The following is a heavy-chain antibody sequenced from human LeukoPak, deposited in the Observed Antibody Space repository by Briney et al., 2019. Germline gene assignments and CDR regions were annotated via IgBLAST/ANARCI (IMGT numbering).Heavy chain of an antibody. Sequence: ASVRVSCKASGYTFTSYAMHWVRQAPGQRLEWMGWINAGNGNTKYSQKFQGRVTITRDTSASTAYMELSSLRSEDTAVYYCASSADHSVEYYFDYWGQGTLVTVSS. CDR1: GYTFTSYA. J-gene: IGHJ4*02. D-gene: IGHD3-3*01. CDR3: ASSADHSVEYYFDY. V-gene: IGHV1-3*01. CDR2: INAGNGNT.